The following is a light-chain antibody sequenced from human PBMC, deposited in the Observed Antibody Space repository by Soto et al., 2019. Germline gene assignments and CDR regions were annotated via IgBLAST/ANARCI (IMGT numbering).Light chain of an antibody. CDR1: QYVSSSY. CDR3: QQYGSSPGT. CDR2: GAS. J-gene: IGKJ1*01. V-gene: IGKV3-20*01. Sequence: EIVLTQSPGTLSLSPGERATLSCSASQYVSSSYLAWYYQKHGQAPRLLIYGASSRATGIPDRFSGSGSGTDFTLTISRLEPEDFAVYYCQQYGSSPGTFGQGTKVDIK.